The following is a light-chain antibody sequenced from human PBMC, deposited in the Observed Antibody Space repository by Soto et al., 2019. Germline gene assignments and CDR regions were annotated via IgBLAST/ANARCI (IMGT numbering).Light chain of an antibody. CDR1: SSKIGSAYD. V-gene: IGLV1-40*01. J-gene: IGLJ1*01. CDR3: QSFDSRLSGYV. CDR2: ANS. Sequence: QSVLTQPPGVSGPPGQRVTISCTGSSSKIGSAYDVHWYQQLPGTVPKLLMYANSNRPSGVPDRFSGSKSGTSASLAMTGLEADAEADYDGQSFDSRLSGYVFGTGTKVTVL.